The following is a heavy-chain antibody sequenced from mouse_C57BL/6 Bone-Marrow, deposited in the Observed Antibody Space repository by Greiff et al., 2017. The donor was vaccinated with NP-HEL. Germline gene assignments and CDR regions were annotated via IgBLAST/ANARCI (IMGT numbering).Heavy chain of an antibody. CDR3: ARQGYGY. Sequence: EVQRVESGGDLVKPGGSLKLSCAASGFTFSSYGMSWVRQTPDKRLEWVATISSGGSYTYYPDSVKGRFTISRDNAKNTLYLQMSSLKSEDTAMYYCARQGYGYWGQGTTLTVSS. J-gene: IGHJ2*01. CDR1: GFTFSSYG. V-gene: IGHV5-6*01. D-gene: IGHD1-1*02. CDR2: ISSGGSYT.